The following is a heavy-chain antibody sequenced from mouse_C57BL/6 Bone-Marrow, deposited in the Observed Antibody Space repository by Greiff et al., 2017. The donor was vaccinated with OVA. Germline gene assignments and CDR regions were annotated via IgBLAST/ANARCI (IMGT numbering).Heavy chain of an antibody. CDR2: INPYNGGT. V-gene: IGHV1-19*01. CDR3: APTGTSFDY. D-gene: IGHD4-1*02. CDR1: GYTFTDYY. J-gene: IGHJ2*01. Sequence: VQLQQSGPVLVKPGASVKMSCKASGYTFTDYYMNWVKQSHGKSLEWIGVINPYNGGTSYNQKFKGKATLTVDKSSSTAYMELNSLTSEDSAVYYCAPTGTSFDYRGQGTTLTVSS.